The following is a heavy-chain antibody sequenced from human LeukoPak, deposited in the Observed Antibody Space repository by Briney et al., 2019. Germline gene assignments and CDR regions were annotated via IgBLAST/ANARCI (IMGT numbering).Heavy chain of an antibody. Sequence: ASVKVSCKASGGTFSGYAISWVRQAPGQGLKWMGWISAYNGNTNYAQKLQGRVTMTTDTSTSTAYMELRSLRSDDTAVYYCARVGGLRLGELSLAGSPLTWFDPWGQGTLVTVSS. CDR2: ISAYNGNT. D-gene: IGHD3-16*02. CDR1: GGTFSGYA. V-gene: IGHV1-18*01. J-gene: IGHJ5*02. CDR3: ARVGGLRLGELSLAGSPLTWFDP.